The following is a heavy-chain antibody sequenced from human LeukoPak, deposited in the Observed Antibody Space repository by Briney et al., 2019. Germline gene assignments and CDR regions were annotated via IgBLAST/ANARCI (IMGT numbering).Heavy chain of an antibody. CDR1: GFNFDNAW. D-gene: IGHD3-3*01. CDR2: ISWNSGSI. Sequence: PAGGSLRLSCATSGFNFDNAWMNWVRQAPGKGLEWVSGISWNSGSIGYADSVKGRFTISRDNAKNSLYLQMNSLRAEDTALYYCAKDINRGFWSGFGVDYWGQGTLVTVSS. CDR3: AKDINRGFWSGFGVDY. V-gene: IGHV3-9*01. J-gene: IGHJ4*02.